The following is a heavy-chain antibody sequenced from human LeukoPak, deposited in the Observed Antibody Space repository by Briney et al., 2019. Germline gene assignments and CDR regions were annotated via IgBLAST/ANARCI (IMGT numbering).Heavy chain of an antibody. Sequence: SETLSLTCTVSSGSIRNNYWTWIRQPPGKGLEWIGYIYYSGSTNYNPSLKSRVTISVDTSKNQFSLKLSSVTAADTAVYYCARGRRNDFWSGSAASNWFDPWGQGTLVTVSS. CDR1: SGSIRNNY. CDR2: IYYSGST. D-gene: IGHD3-3*01. V-gene: IGHV4-59*01. J-gene: IGHJ5*02. CDR3: ARGRRNDFWSGSAASNWFDP.